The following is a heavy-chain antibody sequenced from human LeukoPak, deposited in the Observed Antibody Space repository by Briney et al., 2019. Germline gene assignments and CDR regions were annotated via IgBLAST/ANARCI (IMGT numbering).Heavy chain of an antibody. V-gene: IGHV3-48*03. J-gene: IGHJ6*02. Sequence: GGSLRLSCAASGFSFSSYEMHWVRQAPGKGLEWVSYISSSAGTIYYADSVKGRFTISRDNAKNSLYLQMNSLRVEDTAVYYCARDLRLPLYAYSYYGMDVWGQGTTVTVSS. D-gene: IGHD2-15*01. CDR1: GFSFSSYE. CDR3: ARDLRLPLYAYSYYGMDV. CDR2: ISSSAGTI.